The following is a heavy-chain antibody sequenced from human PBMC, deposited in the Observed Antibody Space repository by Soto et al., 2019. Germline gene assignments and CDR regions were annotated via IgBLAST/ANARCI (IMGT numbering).Heavy chain of an antibody. V-gene: IGHV3-33*01. CDR1: GLTFSSYC. D-gene: IGHD6-13*01. CDR2: IRYDGSNK. CDR3: SREDRPPLTGYSSSWYIDY. J-gene: IGHJ4*02. Sequence: WGSLRLSCAASGLTFSSYCMHWVRQAPGKGLEWVAVIRYDGSNKYYADSVKGRFTISRDNSKNTLYLQMSSLRAEDTAVYYCSREDRPPLTGYSSSWYIDYWGQGTLVTVSS.